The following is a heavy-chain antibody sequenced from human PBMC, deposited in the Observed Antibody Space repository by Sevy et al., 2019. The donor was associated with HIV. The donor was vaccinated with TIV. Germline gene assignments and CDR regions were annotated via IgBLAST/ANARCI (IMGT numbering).Heavy chain of an antibody. CDR3: ARHQYDFWSGYPAYYFDY. Sequence: SQTLSLTCTVSGGSISSYYWSWIRQPPGKGLEWIGYIYYSGSTNYNPSLKSRVTISVDTSKNQFTLKRSSVTAADTAVYYCARHQYDFWSGYPAYYFDYWGQGTLVTVSS. CDR2: IYYSGST. D-gene: IGHD3-3*01. J-gene: IGHJ4*02. V-gene: IGHV4-59*08. CDR1: GGSISSYY.